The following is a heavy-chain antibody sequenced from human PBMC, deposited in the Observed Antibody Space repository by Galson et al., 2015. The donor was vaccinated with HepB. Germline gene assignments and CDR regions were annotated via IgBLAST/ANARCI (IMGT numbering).Heavy chain of an antibody. Sequence: SLRLSCAASGFTFSDSAMNWVRQPSGEGLEWVGRISTKSSSYETAYAASRKGRFTIDRDDSKNTAVLQVNSLRTDDTAVYYCTRQGTGVFADYESATDAFDIWGQGTMVIVSS. CDR3: TRQGTGVFADYESATDAFDI. CDR2: ISTKSSSYET. D-gene: IGHD4-17*01. CDR1: GFTFSDSA. J-gene: IGHJ3*02. V-gene: IGHV3-73*01.